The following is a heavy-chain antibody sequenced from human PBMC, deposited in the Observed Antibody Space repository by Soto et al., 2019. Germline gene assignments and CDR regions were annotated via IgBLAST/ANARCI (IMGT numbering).Heavy chain of an antibody. CDR2: VSHDGRNT. D-gene: IGHD6-19*01. J-gene: IGHJ4*02. Sequence: QLVESGGGVVQPGRSLRLSCAASGFTFSDYAMHWVRQVAGKVLEWVAVVSHDGRNTHYAASVKGRFTISIDSSKKTVSLEMTSLRAEDTAVYYCAKGGRQWLVTSGFNYWGQGALVTVSS. CDR1: GFTFSDYA. V-gene: IGHV3-30*18. CDR3: AKGGRQWLVTSGFNY.